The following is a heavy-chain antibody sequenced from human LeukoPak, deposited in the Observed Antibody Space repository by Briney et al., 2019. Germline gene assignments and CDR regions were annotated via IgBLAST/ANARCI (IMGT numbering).Heavy chain of an antibody. Sequence: AASVKVSCKASGGTFSSYAISWVRQAPGQGLEWMGGIIPIFGTANYAQKFQGRVTITADKSTSTAYMELSSLRSEDTAVYYCARDAREVLLWFGEFFPWGQGTLVTVSS. D-gene: IGHD3-10*01. CDR1: GGTFSSYA. V-gene: IGHV1-69*06. CDR2: IIPIFGTA. CDR3: ARDAREVLLWFGEFFP. J-gene: IGHJ5*02.